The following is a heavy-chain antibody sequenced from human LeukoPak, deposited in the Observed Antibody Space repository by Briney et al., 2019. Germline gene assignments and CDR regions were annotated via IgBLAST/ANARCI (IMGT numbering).Heavy chain of an antibody. CDR2: INPNSGGT. J-gene: IGHJ5*02. CDR3: ARDADRTLDSYGYVRGP. V-gene: IGHV1-2*02. Sequence: EASVKVSCKASGYTFTGYYMHWVRQAPGQGLEWMGWINPNSGGTNYAQKFQGRVTMTRDTSISTAYMELSRLRSDDTAVYYCARDADRTLDSYGYVRGPWGQGTLVTVSS. D-gene: IGHD5-18*01. CDR1: GYTFTGYY.